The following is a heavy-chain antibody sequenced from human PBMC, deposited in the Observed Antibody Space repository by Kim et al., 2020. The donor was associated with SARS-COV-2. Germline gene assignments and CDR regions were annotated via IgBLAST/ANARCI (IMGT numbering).Heavy chain of an antibody. D-gene: IGHD6-13*01. CDR2: DK. V-gene: IGHV2-5*01. J-gene: IGHJ4*02. Sequence: DKRYSPSLKSRLTITKDTSKNQVVLTMTNMDPVDTATYYCAQGYSSNMFYWGQGTLVTVSS. CDR3: AQGYSSNMFY.